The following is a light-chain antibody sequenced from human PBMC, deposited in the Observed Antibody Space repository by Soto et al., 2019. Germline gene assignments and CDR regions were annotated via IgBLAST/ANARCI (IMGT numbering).Light chain of an antibody. V-gene: IGLV2-23*01. J-gene: IGLJ2*01. CDR1: SSDVGGSGL. Sequence: QSALTQPASQSGSPGQSITISCTGTSSDVGGSGLVSWYQFHPGKAPKLLIFEGFKRPSGISNRFSGSKSGSTASLTISGLQAEDEADYYCCSYAGRSTWDVVFGGGTKLTVL. CDR2: EGF. CDR3: CSYAGRSTWDVV.